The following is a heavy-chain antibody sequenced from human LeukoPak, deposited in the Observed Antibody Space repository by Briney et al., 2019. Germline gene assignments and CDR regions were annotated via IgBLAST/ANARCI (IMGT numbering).Heavy chain of an antibody. Sequence: PSETLSLTCTVSGGSISSSSYYWGWIRQAPGKGLEWVSGISDSGGSTYYTDSVKGRCTISRDNSKKTVSLQMNNLRAEDTAVYFCARHDSFIPFWGQGTLVTVTS. V-gene: IGHV3-53*01. D-gene: IGHD3-16*02. J-gene: IGHJ4*02. CDR1: GGSISSSSYY. CDR2: ISDSGGST. CDR3: ARHDSFIPF.